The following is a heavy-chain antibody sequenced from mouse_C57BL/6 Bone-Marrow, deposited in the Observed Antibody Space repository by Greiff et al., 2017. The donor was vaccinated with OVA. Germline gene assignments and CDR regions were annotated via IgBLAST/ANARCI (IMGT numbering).Heavy chain of an antibody. CDR2: FHPYNDDT. CDR3: ASPGDYDEDRFAY. CDR1: GYTFTTYS. Sequence: VQLQQSGAELVKPGASVKLSCKASGYTFTTYSIEWVKQNHGQSLEWIGNFHPYNDDTKYNEKFKGKATLTVDKSSSKVYLELSRLTSDDSAVYYCASPGDYDEDRFAYWCQGTLITVSA. V-gene: IGHV1-47*01. D-gene: IGHD2-4*01. J-gene: IGHJ3*01.